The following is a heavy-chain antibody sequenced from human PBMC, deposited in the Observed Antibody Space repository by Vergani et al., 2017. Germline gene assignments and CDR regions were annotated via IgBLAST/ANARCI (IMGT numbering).Heavy chain of an antibody. CDR1: GFTFSSHG. D-gene: IGHD1-1*01. V-gene: IGHV3-33*01. Sequence: QVQLVESEGGVVQPGRSLTLSCVASGFTFSSHGMHWVRQAPGKGLEWVAVIWYDGSNKYYGDCVKGRFTITRDNSKNTLYLQLNSLRVEDTAVYYCARWGNEKRLDSWGKGTLVTVSS. CDR2: IWYDGSNK. J-gene: IGHJ5*01. CDR3: ARWGNEKRLDS.